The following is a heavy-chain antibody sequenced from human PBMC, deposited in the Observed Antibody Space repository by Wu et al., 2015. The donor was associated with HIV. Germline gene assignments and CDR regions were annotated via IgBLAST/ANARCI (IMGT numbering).Heavy chain of an antibody. CDR3: AAKFRDVRSIGLPH. V-gene: IGHV1-46*01. J-gene: IGHJ1*01. Sequence: PGASVKISCRPFGYSFPHKFIHWVRRAPGQGFEWMGLINPSSGDTSSAQKFRGRVTMTEDTSADTAYMRLTSLTSDDTAVYFCAAKFRDVRSIGLPHWGQGTLV. CDR1: GYSFPHKF. CDR2: INPSSGDT. D-gene: IGHD1-26*01.